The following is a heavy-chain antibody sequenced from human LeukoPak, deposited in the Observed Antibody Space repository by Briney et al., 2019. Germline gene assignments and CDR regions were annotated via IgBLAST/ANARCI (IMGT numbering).Heavy chain of an antibody. CDR3: AKGLGPNPLEYGDYPGD. D-gene: IGHD4-17*01. CDR1: GYTFTSYD. J-gene: IGHJ4*02. CDR2: MNPNSGNT. V-gene: IGHV1-8*01. Sequence: ASVKVSCKASGYTFTSYDINWVRQATGQGLEWMGWMNPNSGNTGYAQKFQGRVTMTRNTSISTAYMELSSLRPEDTAVYYCAKGLGPNPLEYGDYPGDWGQGTLVTVSS.